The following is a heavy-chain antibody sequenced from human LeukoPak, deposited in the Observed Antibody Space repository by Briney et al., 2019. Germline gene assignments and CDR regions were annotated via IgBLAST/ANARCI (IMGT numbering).Heavy chain of an antibody. V-gene: IGHV3-74*01. J-gene: IGHJ4*02. CDR1: GFTFSSYW. D-gene: IGHD3-22*01. Sequence: PGGSLRLSCAASGFTFSSYWTHWVRQAPGKGLVWVSRINSDGSTISYADSVKGRFTISRDNAKNTLYLQMNSLRAEDTAVYYCARPDSSAYYYFDYWGQGTLVTVSS. CDR2: INSDGSTI. CDR3: ARPDSSAYYYFDY.